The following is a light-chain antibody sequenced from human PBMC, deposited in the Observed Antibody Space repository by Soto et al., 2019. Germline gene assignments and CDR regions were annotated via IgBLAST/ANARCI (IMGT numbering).Light chain of an antibody. Sequence: DIPMTQSPSSLSASVGDRVTITCRTSQNIIKYLNWYQQKPGKPPKFLIYGASTLQTGVPSRFSGGGSGTDFTLTISSLQPEDFATYYCQQTYTTPYTFGQGTKLDIK. CDR1: QNIIKY. V-gene: IGKV1-39*01. J-gene: IGKJ2*01. CDR2: GAS. CDR3: QQTYTTPYT.